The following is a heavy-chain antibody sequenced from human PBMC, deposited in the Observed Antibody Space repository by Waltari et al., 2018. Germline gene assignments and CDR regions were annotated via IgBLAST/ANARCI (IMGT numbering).Heavy chain of an antibody. D-gene: IGHD6-13*01. CDR1: GFTFDAYA. V-gene: IGHV3-9*01. J-gene: IGHJ2*01. CDR3: AKDRIAAAPYWHFDL. Sequence: EMQLVESGGGLVQPGRSLRLSCAASGFTFDAYALHWVRQAPGKGLEWVSGINWNGGGPGYADSVKGRFTISRDNVKNSLYLQINDLRAEDTAFYYCAKDRIAAAPYWHFDLWGRGTLVTVSS. CDR2: INWNGGGP.